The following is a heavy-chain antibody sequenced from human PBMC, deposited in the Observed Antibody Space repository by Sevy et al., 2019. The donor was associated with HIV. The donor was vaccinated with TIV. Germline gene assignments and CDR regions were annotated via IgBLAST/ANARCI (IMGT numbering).Heavy chain of an antibody. CDR1: GFTLNTYW. CDR3: ARGGPLVGAARIPWGMDV. CDR2: IKEGGSEK. Sequence: GGSLRLSCAASGFTLNTYWMNWVRQAPGKGLEWVANIKEGGSEKYYMDSVRGRFTLSRDNAKNSLSLQMNNVRAEDTAVHYCARGGPLVGAARIPWGMDVWGRGTTVTVSS. V-gene: IGHV3-7*01. D-gene: IGHD6-6*01. J-gene: IGHJ6*02.